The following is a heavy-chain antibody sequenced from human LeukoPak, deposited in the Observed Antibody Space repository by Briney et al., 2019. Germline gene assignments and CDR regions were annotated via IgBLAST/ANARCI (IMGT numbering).Heavy chain of an antibody. CDR2: IYTSGST. CDR1: GYSISSGYY. J-gene: IGHJ5*02. D-gene: IGHD6-13*01. CDR3: ARGGGSSSWYSS. Sequence: SETLSLNCSVSGYSISSGYYWGWIRQPAGKGLEWIGRIYTSGSTNYNPSLKSRVTMSVDTSKNQFSLKLSSVTAADTAVYYCARGGGSSSWYSSWGQGTLVTVSS. V-gene: IGHV4-4*07.